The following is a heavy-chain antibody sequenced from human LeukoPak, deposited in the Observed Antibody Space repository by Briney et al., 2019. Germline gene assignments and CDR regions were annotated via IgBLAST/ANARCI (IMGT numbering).Heavy chain of an antibody. D-gene: IGHD3-22*01. CDR3: ARVPLYYYHSSERPMGFMDV. J-gene: IGHJ6*02. Sequence: SETLSLTCTVSGGSISSGGYYWSWIPQHPGKGLEWIGYIYYSGITYYNPSLKSRVTISVDTSKNQFSLNLSSLTAAGTSVWYCARVPLYYYHSSERPMGFMDVWGQGTTVTVSS. CDR2: IYYSGIT. CDR1: GGSISSGGYY. V-gene: IGHV4-31*03.